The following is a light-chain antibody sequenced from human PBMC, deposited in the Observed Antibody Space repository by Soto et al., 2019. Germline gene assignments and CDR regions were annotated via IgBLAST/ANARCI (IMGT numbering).Light chain of an antibody. Sequence: DIQMTQSPSSLSASVGDRVTITCRASQSISSYLNWYQQKPGKAPKLLIYAASSLQSGVPSRFSGSGSGTDFTLTISRLEPEDFAVYYCQQYGSSPGITFGQGTRLEIK. CDR2: AAS. J-gene: IGKJ5*01. V-gene: IGKV1-39*01. CDR3: QQYGSSPGIT. CDR1: QSISSY.